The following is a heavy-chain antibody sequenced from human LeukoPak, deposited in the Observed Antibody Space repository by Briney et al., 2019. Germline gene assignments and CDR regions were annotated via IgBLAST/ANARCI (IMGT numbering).Heavy chain of an antibody. Sequence: GGSLRLSCAASGFTFSSYWMHWVRQAPGKGLGWVSRINSDGSSTNYADSVKDRFTISRDNAKNTLYLQMNSLRAEDTAVDYCAKEAGGRYYYDSSGYYYDYWGQGTLVTVSS. D-gene: IGHD3-22*01. CDR2: INSDGSST. CDR1: GFTFSSYW. V-gene: IGHV3-74*01. CDR3: AKEAGGRYYYDSSGYYYDY. J-gene: IGHJ4*02.